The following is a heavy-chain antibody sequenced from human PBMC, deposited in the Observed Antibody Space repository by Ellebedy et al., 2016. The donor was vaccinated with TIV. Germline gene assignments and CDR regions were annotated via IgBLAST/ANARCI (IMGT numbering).Heavy chain of an antibody. Sequence: GGSLRLXXKGSGYNFPSYWISWVRQRPGKGLEWMGIIYPVDSDSKYSPSFQGQVTISADRSFTTAYLQWSSLKASDTAMYYCARHRAHPYFYHGMDVWGQGTTVTVSS. J-gene: IGHJ6*02. V-gene: IGHV5-51*01. CDR3: ARHRAHPYFYHGMDV. CDR1: GYNFPSYW. CDR2: IYPVDSDS.